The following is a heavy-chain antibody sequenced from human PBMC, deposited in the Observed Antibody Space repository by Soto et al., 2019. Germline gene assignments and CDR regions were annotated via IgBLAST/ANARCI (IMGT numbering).Heavy chain of an antibody. CDR2: ISSSSNTI. V-gene: IGHV3-11*01. CDR3: ARGRCVRCGVDV. CDR1: GFTFSDYY. D-gene: IGHD4-17*01. J-gene: IGHJ6*04. Sequence: GGSLRLSCAASGFTFSDYYMSWIRKAPGKGLEWVSYISSSSNTIYYADSVKGRFTISRDNARNSLYLQMDSLRAEDTAVYYCARGRCVRCGVDVWGKGTTVTVSS.